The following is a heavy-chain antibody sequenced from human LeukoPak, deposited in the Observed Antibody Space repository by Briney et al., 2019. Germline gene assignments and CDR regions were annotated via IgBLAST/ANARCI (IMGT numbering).Heavy chain of an antibody. D-gene: IGHD2-21*01. CDR2: VHRSGST. V-gene: IGHV4-4*02. CDR3: ARELLNAPTPGAY. CDR1: IDSTNGNY. J-gene: IGHJ4*02. Sequence: PSETLSLTCAVSIDSTNGNYWSWVRQSPGTGLEWIGEVHRSGSTNYKPSLKRRVTISIDRSKDQISLDLTSVTAADTAVYYCARELLNAPTPGAYWGQGILVTVSS.